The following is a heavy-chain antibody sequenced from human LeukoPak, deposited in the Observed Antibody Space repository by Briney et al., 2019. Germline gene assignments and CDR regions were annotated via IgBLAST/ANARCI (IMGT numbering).Heavy chain of an antibody. CDR3: ARGKIIAARFYYYYYMDV. CDR2: MNPNSGNT. V-gene: IGHV1-8*01. D-gene: IGHD6-6*01. J-gene: IGHJ6*03. CDR1: GYTFTSYD. Sequence: ASVKVSCKASGYTFTSYDINWVRQATGQGLELMGWMNPNSGNTGYAQKFQGRVTMTRNTSISTAYMELSSLRSEDTAVYYCARGKIIAARFYYYYYMDVWGKGTTVTVSS.